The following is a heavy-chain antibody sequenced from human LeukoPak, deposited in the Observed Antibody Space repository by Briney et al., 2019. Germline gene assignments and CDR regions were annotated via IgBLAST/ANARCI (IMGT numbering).Heavy chain of an antibody. CDR1: GFTVSSNY. V-gene: IGHV3-53*04. Sequence: GGSLRLSCAASGFTVSSNYMSWVRQAPGKGLEWVSVIYSGGSTYYADSVKGRFTISRHNSKNTLYLQMNSLSAEDTAVYYCARYGADDAFDIWGQGTMVTVSS. J-gene: IGHJ3*02. CDR3: ARYGADDAFDI. D-gene: IGHD4-17*01. CDR2: IYSGGST.